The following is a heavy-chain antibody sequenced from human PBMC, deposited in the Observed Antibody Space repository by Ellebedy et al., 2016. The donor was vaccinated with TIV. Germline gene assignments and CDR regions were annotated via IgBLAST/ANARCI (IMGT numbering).Heavy chain of an antibody. V-gene: IGHV3-23*01. CDR2: ISGSGGST. J-gene: IGHJ4*02. CDR1: GFTFSSYA. D-gene: IGHD3-10*01. Sequence: GESLKISCAASGFTFSSYAMSWVRQAPGKGLEWVSAISGSGGSTYYADSVKGRFTISRDNSKNTLYLQMNSLRAEDTAVNYCAKDDYGSGVRLDYWGQGTLVTVSS. CDR3: AKDDYGSGVRLDY.